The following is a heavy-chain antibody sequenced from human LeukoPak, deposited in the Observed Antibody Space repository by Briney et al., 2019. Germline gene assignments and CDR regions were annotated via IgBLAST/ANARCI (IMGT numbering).Heavy chain of an antibody. D-gene: IGHD6-13*01. CDR2: ISGSGIST. CDR3: GKDQNVAAAGIPYDY. J-gene: IGHJ4*02. CDR1: GFTFGNYA. Sequence: GGSLRLSCAASGFTFGNYAMSWVRQAPGKGLEWVSAISGSGISTYYADSAKGRFTISRDNSKDTLYLQMSSLRAEDTAVYYCGKDQNVAAAGIPYDYWGQGTLVTVSS. V-gene: IGHV3-23*01.